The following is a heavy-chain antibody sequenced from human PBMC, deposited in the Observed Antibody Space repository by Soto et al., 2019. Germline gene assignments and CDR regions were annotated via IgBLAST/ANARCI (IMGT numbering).Heavy chain of an antibody. D-gene: IGHD3-16*01. V-gene: IGHV4-59*08. CDR3: ARGWGDYFDY. CDR2: IYYSGST. Sequence: SETLSLTCTVSGGSISSYYWSWIRQPPGKGLEWIGYIYYSGSTNYNPSLKSRVTISVDTSKSQFSLKLSSVTAADTAVYYCARGWGDYFDYWGQGTLVTVSS. CDR1: GGSISSYY. J-gene: IGHJ4*02.